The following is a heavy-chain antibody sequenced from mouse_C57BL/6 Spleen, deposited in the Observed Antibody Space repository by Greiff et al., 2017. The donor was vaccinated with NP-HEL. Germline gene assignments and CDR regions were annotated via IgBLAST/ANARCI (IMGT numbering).Heavy chain of an antibody. CDR2: IHPNSGST. Sequence: QVQLQQPGAELVKPGASVKLSCKASGYTFTSYWMHWVKQRPGQGLEWIGMIHPNSGSTNYNEKFKSKATLTVDKSSSTAYMQLSSLTSEDSAVYYCAIPYAYYAMDYWGQGTSVTVSS. V-gene: IGHV1-64*01. J-gene: IGHJ4*01. D-gene: IGHD6-5*01. CDR3: AIPYAYYAMDY. CDR1: GYTFTSYW.